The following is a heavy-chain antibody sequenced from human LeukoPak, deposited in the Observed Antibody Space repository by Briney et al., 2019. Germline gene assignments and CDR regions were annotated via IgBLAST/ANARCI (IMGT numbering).Heavy chain of an antibody. D-gene: IGHD5-18*01. CDR3: ASYSYGAFDY. Sequence: PGGSLRLSCAASGFTFSSYSMHWVRQAPGKGVEWVSSISSSSSYIYYADSVKGRFTISRDNAKNSLYLQVNSLRAEDTAVYYCASYSYGAFDYWGQGTLVTVSS. V-gene: IGHV3-21*01. J-gene: IGHJ4*02. CDR2: ISSSSSYI. CDR1: GFTFSSYS.